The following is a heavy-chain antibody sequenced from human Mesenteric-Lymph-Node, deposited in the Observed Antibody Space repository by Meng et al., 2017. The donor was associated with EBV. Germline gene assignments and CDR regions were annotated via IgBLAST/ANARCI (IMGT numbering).Heavy chain of an antibody. CDR2: ITGGGSHT. J-gene: IGHJ4*02. CDR3: ARVMLQLQRITMVRGVVDS. D-gene: IGHD3-10*01. V-gene: IGHV3-23*01. Sequence: EVELLESGGALIQSGGFLRIAWVGSGSPFSNYGMSWVRQAPGKGLEWVSTITGGGSHTYYADSVKGRFTISRDNSRNTLYLQMSSLRAEDTALYYCARVMLQLQRITMVRGVVDSWGQGTLVTVSS. CDR1: GSPFSNYG.